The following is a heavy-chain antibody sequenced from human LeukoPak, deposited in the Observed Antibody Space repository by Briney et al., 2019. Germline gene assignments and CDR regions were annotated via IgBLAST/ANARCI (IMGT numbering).Heavy chain of an antibody. CDR1: GFTFSSYA. CDR3: AKGGGTYYYDSRGNAFDI. J-gene: IGHJ3*02. Sequence: PGGSLRLSCAASGFTFSSYAMSWVRQAPGKGLEWVSAISGSGGSTYYADSVKGRFTISRDNSKNTLYLQMNSLRAEDTAVYYCAKGGGTYYYDSRGNAFDIWGQGTMVTVSS. CDR2: ISGSGGST. V-gene: IGHV3-23*01. D-gene: IGHD3-22*01.